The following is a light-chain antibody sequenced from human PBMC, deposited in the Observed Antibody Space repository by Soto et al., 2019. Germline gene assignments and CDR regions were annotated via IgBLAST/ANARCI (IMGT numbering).Light chain of an antibody. CDR3: AAWDDSLNALV. J-gene: IGLJ2*01. CDR2: SNN. Sequence: QSVLTQPPSASGTPGQRVTISCSGSSSNIGSNTVNWYQQLPGTAPKLLIYSNNQRPSGVPDRFSGSRSGTSASLAISGLQSEDEADYYCAAWDDSLNALVFGGVTKLTVL. V-gene: IGLV1-44*01. CDR1: SSNIGSNT.